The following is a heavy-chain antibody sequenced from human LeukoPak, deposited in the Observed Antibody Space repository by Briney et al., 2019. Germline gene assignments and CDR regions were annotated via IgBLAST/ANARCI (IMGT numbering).Heavy chain of an antibody. CDR2: INPNSGGT. V-gene: IGHV1-2*02. Sequence: GASVKVSCKASGGTFSSYAISWVRQAPGQGLEWMGWINPNSGGTNYAQKFQGRVTMTRDTSISTAYMELSRLRSDDTAVYYCAREGNHGSALDWGQGTLVTVSS. D-gene: IGHD3-10*01. J-gene: IGHJ4*02. CDR1: GGTFSSYA. CDR3: AREGNHGSALD.